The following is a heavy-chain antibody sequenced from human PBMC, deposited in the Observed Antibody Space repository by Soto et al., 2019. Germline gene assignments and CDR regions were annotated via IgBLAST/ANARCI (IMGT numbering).Heavy chain of an antibody. D-gene: IGHD3-10*01. CDR1: GFTFSSYG. V-gene: IGHV3-33*01. CDR2: IWYDGSNK. J-gene: IGHJ6*02. Sequence: GGSLRLSCAASGFTFSSYGMHWVRQAPGKGLEWVAVIWYDGSNKYYADSVKGRFTISRDNSKNTLYLQMNSLRAEDTAVYYCARDLRGVMVDHYYAMDCWGQGTTLTVFS. CDR3: ARDLRGVMVDHYYAMDC.